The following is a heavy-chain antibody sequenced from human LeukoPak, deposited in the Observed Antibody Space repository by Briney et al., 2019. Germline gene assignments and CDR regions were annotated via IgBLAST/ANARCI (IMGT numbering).Heavy chain of an antibody. CDR2: IDSSGITI. J-gene: IGHJ4*02. Sequence: GGSLRLSCAGSGFPFSSYEMNWLRQAPGKGLEWVSHIDSSGITIYYGDSVKGRFTISRDNTKNSIYLQMDSLRVEDTAIYYCARDSVGDLLDYWGQGTPVTVSS. D-gene: IGHD4-17*01. V-gene: IGHV3-48*03. CDR3: ARDSVGDLLDY. CDR1: GFPFSSYE.